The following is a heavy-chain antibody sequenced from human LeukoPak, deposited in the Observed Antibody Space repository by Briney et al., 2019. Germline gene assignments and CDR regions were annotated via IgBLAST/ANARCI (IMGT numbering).Heavy chain of an antibody. V-gene: IGHV3-49*04. Sequence: GGSLRLPCTASGFSFGDYAMSWVRQAPGKGLEWVGLIRRKASGETTEYAASVKGRFTISRDDSKSIAFLQTNNLKTEDTVVYYCTRPIYCSSASSCGYYFDYWGQGTLVTVSS. J-gene: IGHJ4*02. CDR1: GFSFGDYA. D-gene: IGHD2-2*01. CDR2: IRRKASGETT. CDR3: TRPIYCSSASSCGYYFDY.